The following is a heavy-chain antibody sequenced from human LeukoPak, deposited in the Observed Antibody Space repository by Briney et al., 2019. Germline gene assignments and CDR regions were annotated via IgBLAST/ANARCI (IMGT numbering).Heavy chain of an antibody. CDR3: ATHTYCSSTSCPHYYGMDV. CDR2: INPNIGGT. V-gene: IGHV1-2*02. D-gene: IGHD2-2*01. J-gene: IGHJ6*02. CDR1: GYTFTGYY. Sequence: SVRVSCKASGYTFTGYYMHWVRQAPGQGLEWVVWINPNIGGTNYAQKFQGRVTMTRDTSISTAYMELSRLRSDHTAVYYCATHTYCSSTSCPHYYGMDVWGQGTTVTVSS.